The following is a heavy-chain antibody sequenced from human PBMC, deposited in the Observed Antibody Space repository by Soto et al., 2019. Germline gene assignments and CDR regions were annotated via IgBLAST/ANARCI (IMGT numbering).Heavy chain of an antibody. Sequence: GESLKISCKGSGYSFTSYWIGWVRQMPGKGLEWMGIIYPGDSDTRYSPSFQGQVTISADKSISTAYLQWSSLKASDTAMYYCARLGTIFGVVTPTYFDYWGQGTLVTVSS. CDR2: IYPGDSDT. V-gene: IGHV5-51*01. CDR1: GYSFTSYW. J-gene: IGHJ4*02. CDR3: ARLGTIFGVVTPTYFDY. D-gene: IGHD3-3*01.